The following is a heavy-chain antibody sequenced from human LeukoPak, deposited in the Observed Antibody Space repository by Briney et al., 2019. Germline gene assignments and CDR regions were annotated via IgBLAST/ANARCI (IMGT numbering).Heavy chain of an antibody. J-gene: IGHJ4*02. CDR3: ATFSGWYGFDY. CDR2: IYHSGSA. CDR1: GYSISSGYY. D-gene: IGHD6-19*01. V-gene: IGHV4-38-2*01. Sequence: SETLSLTCAVSGYSISSGYYWGWIRQPPGKGLEWIGSIYHSGSAYYNPSLKSRVTISVDTSKNQFSLKLSSVTAADTAVCYCATFSGWYGFDYWGQGTLVTVSS.